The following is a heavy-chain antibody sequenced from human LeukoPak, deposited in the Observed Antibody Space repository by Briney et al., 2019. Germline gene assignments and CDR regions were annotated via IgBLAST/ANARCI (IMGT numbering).Heavy chain of an antibody. CDR1: GYTFTSYG. D-gene: IGHD6-13*01. Sequence: ASVKVSCKASGYTFTSYGISWVRQAPGLGLEWMGWISAYNGNTNYAQKLQGRVTMTTDTSTSTAYMELRSLRSDDTAVYYCARDWYSSSWPEFDYWGQGTLVTVSS. V-gene: IGHV1-18*01. CDR3: ARDWYSSSWPEFDY. J-gene: IGHJ4*02. CDR2: ISAYNGNT.